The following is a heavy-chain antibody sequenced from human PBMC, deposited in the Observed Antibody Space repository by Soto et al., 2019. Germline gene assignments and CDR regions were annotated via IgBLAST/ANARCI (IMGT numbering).Heavy chain of an antibody. D-gene: IGHD2-15*01. Sequence: HLVESGGGLVQPGGSLRLSCAASGFTFSDYPMNWVRQAPGKGLEWVSSIRTISSGIYFADSVRGRFTISRDNARNSLYLQMTSLRDEDTAVYYCARETPSFDSWGQGTLVTVSS. CDR3: ARETPSFDS. CDR1: GFTFSDYP. J-gene: IGHJ4*02. CDR2: IRTISSGI. V-gene: IGHV3-48*02.